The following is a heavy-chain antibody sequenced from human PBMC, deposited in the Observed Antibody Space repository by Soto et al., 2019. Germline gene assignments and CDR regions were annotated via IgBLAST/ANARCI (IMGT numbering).Heavy chain of an antibody. CDR1: GFTVSSNY. CDR2: IYSGGST. CDR3: ARTNSGYDWGYFDY. V-gene: IGHV3-53*04. J-gene: IGHJ4*02. D-gene: IGHD5-12*01. Sequence: EVQLVESGGGLVQPGGSLRLSCAASGFTVSSNYMSWVRQAPGKGLEWVSVIYSGGSTYYADSVKGRFTISRHNSKNTLDRQMNSLRAEDTAVYYCARTNSGYDWGYFDYWGQGTLVTVSS.